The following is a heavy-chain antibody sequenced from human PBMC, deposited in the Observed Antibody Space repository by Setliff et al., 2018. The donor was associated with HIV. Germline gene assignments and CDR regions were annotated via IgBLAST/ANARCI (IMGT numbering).Heavy chain of an antibody. CDR2: TSHSGKT. V-gene: IGHV4-34*01. J-gene: IGHJ4*02. D-gene: IGHD2-2*01. CDR3: VTSSSWSSRLNF. Sequence: ASETLSLTCAVYGGPLSGHYWSWIRLPPGQGLEWIGETSHSGKTNYNPSLKSRVTISVDTSKNQFSLKLTSVTAADTAVYYCVTSSSWSSRLNFWGPGMLVTVSS. CDR1: GGPLSGHY.